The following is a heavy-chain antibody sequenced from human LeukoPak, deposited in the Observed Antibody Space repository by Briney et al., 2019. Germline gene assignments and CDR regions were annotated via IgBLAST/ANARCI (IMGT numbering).Heavy chain of an antibody. J-gene: IGHJ5*02. D-gene: IGHD1-1*01. Sequence: PSQTLSLTCTVSGGSISSGGYYWSWIRQPPGKGLEWIGEINHSGSTNYNPSLKSRVTISVDTSKNQFSLKLSSVTAADTAVYYCARQTAGFDPWGQGTLVTVSS. CDR2: INHSGST. V-gene: IGHV4-30-2*01. CDR3: ARQTAGFDP. CDR1: GGSISSGGYY.